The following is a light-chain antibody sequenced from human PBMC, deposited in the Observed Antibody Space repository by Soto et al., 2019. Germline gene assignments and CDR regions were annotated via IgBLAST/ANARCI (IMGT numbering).Light chain of an antibody. CDR1: QSLLHSNGYNY. Sequence: DIVMTQSPLSLPVTPGEPASISCRSSQSLLHSNGYNYLDWYLQKPGQSPQLLIYLGSNRASGVPDRFSGSGSGTDFTLTISSLQPEDFATYYCQQSHSTPRTFGQGTRLEIK. CDR2: LGS. CDR3: QQSHSTPRT. J-gene: IGKJ5*01. V-gene: IGKV2-28*01.